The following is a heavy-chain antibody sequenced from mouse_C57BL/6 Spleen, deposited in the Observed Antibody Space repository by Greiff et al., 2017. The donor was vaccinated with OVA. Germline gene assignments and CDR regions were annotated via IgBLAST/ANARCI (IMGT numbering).Heavy chain of an antibody. CDR1: GYTFTDYN. CDR2: INPNNGGT. D-gene: IGHD1-1*01. Sequence: EVQLQQSGPELVKPGASVKIPCKASGYTFTDYNMDWVKQSHGKSLEWIGDINPNNGGTIYNQKFKGKATLTVDKSSSTAYMELRSLTSEDTAVYYCSRSDPRYYGSSYQFAYWGQWTLVTVSA. J-gene: IGHJ3*01. CDR3: SRSDPRYYGSSYQFAY. V-gene: IGHV1-18*01.